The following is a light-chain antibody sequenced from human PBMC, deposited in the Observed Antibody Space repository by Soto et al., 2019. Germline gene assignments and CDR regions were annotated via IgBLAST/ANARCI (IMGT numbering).Light chain of an antibody. Sequence: ELVLTQSPATLSLSPGESATLSCRASQSVSSSYLAWYQQKPGQAPRLLIYGASTRATGIPARFSGSGSGTDFTLTISRLEPEDFAVYLCHHYASTXGQGTKVDIK. J-gene: IGKJ1*01. CDR3: HHYAST. CDR2: GAS. V-gene: IGKV3-20*01. CDR1: QSVSSSY.